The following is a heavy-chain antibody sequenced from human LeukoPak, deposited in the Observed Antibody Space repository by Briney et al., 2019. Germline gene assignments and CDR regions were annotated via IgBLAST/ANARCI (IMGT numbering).Heavy chain of an antibody. Sequence: SETLSLTCAVYGGSFSGYYWTWIRQPPGKGLEWIGEIHYSGSINYNPSLKSRVTISADTSNNHFSLKVNSVTAADTAVYYCSRGTDAYKCGDSWGQGTLVTVSS. CDR2: IHYSGSI. V-gene: IGHV4-34*01. D-gene: IGHD5-24*01. CDR1: GGSFSGYY. J-gene: IGHJ4*02. CDR3: SRGTDAYKCGDS.